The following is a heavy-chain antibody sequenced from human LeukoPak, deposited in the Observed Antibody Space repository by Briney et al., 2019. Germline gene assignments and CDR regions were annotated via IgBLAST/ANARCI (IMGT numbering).Heavy chain of an antibody. CDR3: ARVGRDSKYGYFDF. CDR1: GFTFSTYW. CDR2: IKQDESEK. Sequence: GSLRLSCAASGFTFSTYWMSWARQAPGKGLEWVANIKQDESEKYYMDSVKGRFTISRDNAKNSLSLQMSSLRADDTAVYYCARVGRDSKYGYFDFWGQGTLVTVSS. D-gene: IGHD4-11*01. V-gene: IGHV3-7*01. J-gene: IGHJ4*02.